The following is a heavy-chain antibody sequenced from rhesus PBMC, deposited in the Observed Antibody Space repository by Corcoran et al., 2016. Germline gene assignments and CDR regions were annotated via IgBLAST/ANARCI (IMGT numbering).Heavy chain of an antibody. Sequence: QVQLQESGPGVVKPSETLSLTCAVSGGSISDSYRWSWIRQPTWKGLECIGYIYGSSPGTNYTPTLKSRVTSSKGTSKIQFSLKLSSVTAADTAVYYCARNSYGAAGHWGQGVLVTVSS. J-gene: IGHJ4*01. CDR2: IYGSSPGT. CDR1: GGSISDSYR. D-gene: IGHD6S26*01. V-gene: IGHV4S10*01. CDR3: ARNSYGAAGH.